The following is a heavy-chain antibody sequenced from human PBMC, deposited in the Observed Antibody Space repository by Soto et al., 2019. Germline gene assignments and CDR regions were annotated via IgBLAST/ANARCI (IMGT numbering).Heavy chain of an antibody. J-gene: IGHJ4*02. V-gene: IGHV4-59*01. Sequence: ETLSLTCTVSGGSISSYYWSWIRQPPGKGLEWIGYIYYSGSTNYNPSHKSRVTISVDTSKNQFSLKLSSVTAADTAVYYCARSMYCTNGVCYYFDYWGQGTLVTVSS. CDR1: GGSISSYY. CDR2: IYYSGST. CDR3: ARSMYCTNGVCYYFDY. D-gene: IGHD2-8*01.